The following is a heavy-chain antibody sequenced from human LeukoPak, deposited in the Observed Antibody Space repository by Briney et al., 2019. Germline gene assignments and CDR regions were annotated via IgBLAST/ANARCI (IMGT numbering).Heavy chain of an antibody. CDR1: GFTFSSYG. J-gene: IGHJ6*04. CDR3: AKGTFTMVRGVINHYYGMDV. Sequence: GGSLRLSCAASGFTFSSYGMHWVRQAPGKGLEWVAVISYDGSNKYYADSVKGRFTISRDNSKNTLYLQMNSLRAEDTAVYYCAKGTFTMVRGVINHYYGMDVWGKGTTVNVSS. D-gene: IGHD3-10*01. V-gene: IGHV3-30*18. CDR2: ISYDGSNK.